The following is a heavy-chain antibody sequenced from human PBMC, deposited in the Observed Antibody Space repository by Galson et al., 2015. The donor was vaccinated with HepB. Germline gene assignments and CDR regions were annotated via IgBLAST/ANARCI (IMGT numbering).Heavy chain of an antibody. CDR1: GYSFTNND. CDR2: ISGYNGAT. D-gene: IGHD6-19*01. CDR3: SRGGGSGSAGLDS. J-gene: IGHJ4*02. Sequence: SVKVSCKASGYSFTNNDITWVRQAPGQGLEWMGWISGYNGATNNAQKFQGRATVTTDTSTSTAYMELRTLKFDDTAIYYCSRGGGSGSAGLDSWGQGTLVTVSS. V-gene: IGHV1-18*04.